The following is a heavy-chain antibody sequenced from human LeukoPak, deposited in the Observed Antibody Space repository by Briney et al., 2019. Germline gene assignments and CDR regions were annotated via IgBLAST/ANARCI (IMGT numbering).Heavy chain of an antibody. CDR1: GFTFCRYA. CDR2: MSYDGSSK. V-gene: IGHV3-30-3*01. CDR3: ARDQIWAGGYIDY. D-gene: IGHD2-8*02. Sequence: GGSLRLSCAASGFTFCRYAMHWVRQAPGKGLEWVALMSYDGSSKYYADSVKGRFTISRDNSKNTLYLQMNSLRAEDTAVYYCARDQIWAGGYIDYWGQGTLVTVSS. J-gene: IGHJ4*02.